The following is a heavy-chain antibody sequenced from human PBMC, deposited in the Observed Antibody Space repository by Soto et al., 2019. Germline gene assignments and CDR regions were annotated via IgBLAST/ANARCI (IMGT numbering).Heavy chain of an antibody. CDR1: GASFSGNY. V-gene: IGHV4-34*01. CDR3: ASGGVGPRLEY. Sequence: QVQLQQWGAGLLKPSETLSLTCAVYGASFSGNYWTWIRQPPGKGLEWIGEIHLSGSINYNPSLMGXXTXSXXTSTNQFSLRLNSVTAADTAVYYCASGGVGPRLEYWGQGSLVIVSS. D-gene: IGHD2-8*01. J-gene: IGHJ4*02. CDR2: IHLSGSI.